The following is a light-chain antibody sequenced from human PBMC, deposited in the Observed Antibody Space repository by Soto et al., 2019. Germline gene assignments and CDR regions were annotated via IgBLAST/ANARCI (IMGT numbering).Light chain of an antibody. V-gene: IGKV3-20*01. Sequence: ENVLTQSPGTVSLCPGERATLSCRASKSVSNNYLAWYQQKPGQAPRLLMVGASNSSTGIPDRFIGSGSWTDVTLPISRLEPEDFAVYYCQQYCSSGTFGQGTKVDIK. CDR3: QQYCSSGT. CDR1: KSVSNNY. J-gene: IGKJ1*01. CDR2: GAS.